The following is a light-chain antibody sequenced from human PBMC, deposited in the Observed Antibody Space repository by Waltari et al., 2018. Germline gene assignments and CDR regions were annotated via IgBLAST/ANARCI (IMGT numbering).Light chain of an antibody. CDR2: QDD. CDR3: QAWDNSAVV. CDR1: TLGNYY. V-gene: IGLV3-1*01. Sequence: SYELTQPPSLSVSPGQTASIPCPGSTLGNYYVSWYQQRPGQSPILLIYQDDKRPSDIPARFSGSNSGNTATLTISATQSMDESVYYCQAWDNSAVVFGGGTMLTVL. J-gene: IGLJ3*02.